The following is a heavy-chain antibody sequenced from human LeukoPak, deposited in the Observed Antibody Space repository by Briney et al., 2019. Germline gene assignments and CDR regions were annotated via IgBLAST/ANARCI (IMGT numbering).Heavy chain of an antibody. V-gene: IGHV1-8*01. CDR3: ARKGDILTGYYNNWFDP. J-gene: IGHJ5*02. D-gene: IGHD3-9*01. CDR2: MNPNSGNT. Sequence: ASVKVSCKASGYTFTSYDINWVRQATGQGLEWMGWMNPNSGNTGYAQKFQGRVTMTRNTSISTAYMELSSLRSEDTAVYYCARKGDILTGYYNNWFDPWGQGTLVTVSS. CDR1: GYTFTSYD.